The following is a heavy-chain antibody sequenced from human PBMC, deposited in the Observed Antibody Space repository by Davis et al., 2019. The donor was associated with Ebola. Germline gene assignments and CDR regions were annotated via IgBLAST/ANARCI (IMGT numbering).Heavy chain of an antibody. V-gene: IGHV3-33*08. CDR3: ARDGELSSGWLPFFDY. D-gene: IGHD6-19*01. CDR2: IWYDGSNK. CDR1: GFTFSSYA. Sequence: GESLKISCAASGFTFSSYAMHWVRQAPGKGLEWVAVIWYDGSNKYYADSVKGRFTISRDNSKNTLYLQMNSLRAEDTAVYYCARDGELSSGWLPFFDYWGQGTLVTVSS. J-gene: IGHJ4*02.